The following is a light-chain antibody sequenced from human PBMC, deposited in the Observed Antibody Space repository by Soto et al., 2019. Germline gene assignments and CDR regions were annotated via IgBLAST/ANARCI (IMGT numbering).Light chain of an antibody. V-gene: IGKV1-13*02. Sequence: RSGLEGERVNITRGAMHGIGSYLAWYQQKPGKAPKLLIYDAYSLESGVPATFSVTASGTVFAFTISRSQDLDCAPYYCQQYNSFPWPFGQGTKVDIK. CDR2: DAY. J-gene: IGKJ1*01. CDR1: HGIGSY. CDR3: QQYNSFPWP.